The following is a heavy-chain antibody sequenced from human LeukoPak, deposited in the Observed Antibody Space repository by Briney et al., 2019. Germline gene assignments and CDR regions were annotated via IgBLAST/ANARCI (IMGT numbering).Heavy chain of an antibody. CDR2: IYYSGST. V-gene: IGHV4-59*01. Sequence: PSETLSLTCTVSGGSISSYYWSWIRQPPGKRLEWIGYIYYSGSTNYNPSLKSRVTISVDTSKNQFSLKLSSVTAADTAVYYCARVGMGAWNGMDVWGQGTTVTVSS. CDR3: ARVGMGAWNGMDV. J-gene: IGHJ6*02. CDR1: GGSISSYY. D-gene: IGHD3-16*01.